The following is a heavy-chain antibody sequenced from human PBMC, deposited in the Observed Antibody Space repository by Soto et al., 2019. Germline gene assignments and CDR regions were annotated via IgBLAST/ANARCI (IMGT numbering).Heavy chain of an antibody. Sequence: ASVKVSCKASGYTFTSYGISWVRQAPGQGLEWMGWISAYYGNTNYAQKLQGRVTMTTDTSTSTAYMELRGLRSDDTAVYYWARVLLLQQLGAFDIGGKGTRVTV. J-gene: IGHJ3*02. CDR3: ARVLLLQQLGAFDI. V-gene: IGHV1-18*01. CDR1: GYTFTSYG. D-gene: IGHD6-13*01. CDR2: ISAYYGNT.